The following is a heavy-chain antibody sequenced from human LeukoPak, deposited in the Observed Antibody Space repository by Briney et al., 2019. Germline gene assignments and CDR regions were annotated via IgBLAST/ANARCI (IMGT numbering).Heavy chain of an antibody. CDR3: ARDTAAAAFDY. V-gene: IGHV1-69*05. J-gene: IGHJ4*02. Sequence: SVKVSCKASGGTFSSYAISWVRQAPGQGLGWMGRIIPIFGTANYAQKFQGRVTITTDESTSTAYMELSSLRSEDTAVYYCARDTAAAAFDYWGQGTLVTVSS. CDR1: GGTFSSYA. D-gene: IGHD6-13*01. CDR2: IIPIFGTA.